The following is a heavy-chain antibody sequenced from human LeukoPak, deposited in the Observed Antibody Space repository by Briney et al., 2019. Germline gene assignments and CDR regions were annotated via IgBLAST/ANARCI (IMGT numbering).Heavy chain of an antibody. D-gene: IGHD6-19*01. CDR3: ARRASSGWDVDY. Sequence: PGRSLRLSCAASGFTFSDSGMHWVRQAPGKGLEWVAIIWYDGSDKYHADSVKGRFTISRDNSKNTVYLQMNSLTAEDTAVYYCARRASSGWDVDYWGQGTLVTVSS. V-gene: IGHV3-33*01. CDR1: GFTFSDSG. J-gene: IGHJ4*02. CDR2: IWYDGSDK.